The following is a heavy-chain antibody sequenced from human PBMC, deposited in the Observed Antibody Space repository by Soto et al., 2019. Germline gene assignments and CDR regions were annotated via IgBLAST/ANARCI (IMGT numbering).Heavy chain of an antibody. CDR3: ARHLAAAGGYYGC. CDR2: ILHGGNT. D-gene: IGHD3-10*01. V-gene: IGHV4-39*01. Sequence: QLQLQESGPGLVKPTETLSLTCTVSGDSVSSSNYYWRWIRQPPGKGLEWIGSILHGGNTYYNPSLKSRVTISVDRSNDQFSLELSSVAASDSAVYYCARHLAAAGGYYGCWGEGTLVTVSS. J-gene: IGHJ4*02. CDR1: GDSVSSSNYY.